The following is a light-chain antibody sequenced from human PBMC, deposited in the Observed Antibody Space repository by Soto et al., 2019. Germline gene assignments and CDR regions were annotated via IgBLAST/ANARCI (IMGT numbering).Light chain of an antibody. CDR3: CSYAGSSLYV. CDR2: EVS. J-gene: IGLJ1*01. Sequence: QSVLTQPASVSGSPGQSITISCTGTSSDVGSYNLVSWYQQHPGKAPKLMIYEVSKRPSGVSNRFSGSKSGNTASLTISGLQAEDVADYYCCSYAGSSLYVFGTGTKLTVL. V-gene: IGLV2-23*02. CDR1: SSDVGSYNL.